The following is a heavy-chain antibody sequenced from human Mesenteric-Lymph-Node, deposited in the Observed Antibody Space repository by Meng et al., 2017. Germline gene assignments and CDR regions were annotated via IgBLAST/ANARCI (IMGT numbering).Heavy chain of an antibody. D-gene: IGHD2-8*01. V-gene: IGHV3-23*01. CDR3: AKEGYCTNGVCGSRYGMDV. Sequence: GESLKISCAASGFTFSTYAMGWVRRAPGKGLEWVSGISGNSGKTNYADSVKGRFTISRDNSKNTLYLQMNSLRAEDTAVYYCAKEGYCTNGVCGSRYGMDVWGQGTTVTVSS. CDR2: ISGNSGKT. CDR1: GFTFSTYA. J-gene: IGHJ6*02.